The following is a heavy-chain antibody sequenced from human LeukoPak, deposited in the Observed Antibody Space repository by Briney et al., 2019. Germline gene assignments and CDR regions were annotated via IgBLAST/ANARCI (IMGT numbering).Heavy chain of an antibody. CDR2: ISSSGSTI. CDR3: ARDQWRYDYGDYAGAFDI. Sequence: GGSLRLSCAASGFTFSDYYMSWIRQAPGKGLEWVSYISSSGSTIYYADSVKGRFTISRDNAKNSLYLQMNSLRAEDTAVYYCARDQWRYDYGDYAGAFDIWGQGTMVTVSS. D-gene: IGHD4-17*01. CDR1: GFTFSDYY. J-gene: IGHJ3*02. V-gene: IGHV3-11*04.